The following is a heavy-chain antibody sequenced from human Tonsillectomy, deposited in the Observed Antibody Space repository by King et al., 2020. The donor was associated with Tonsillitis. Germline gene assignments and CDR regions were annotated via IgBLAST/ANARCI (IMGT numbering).Heavy chain of an antibody. J-gene: IGHJ3*02. Sequence: VQLVESGGGLVQPGGSLRLSCAASGFTFSNYWMTWVRQAPGKGLQWVANIKKDESVKNYVDSVKGRFTVSRDNTKNSLYLQMDSLRVDDTAVYFCARDMNPHDGSVNYDAFDIWGPGTMVTVSS. CDR2: IKKDESVK. CDR1: GFTFSNYW. CDR3: ARDMNPHDGSVNYDAFDI. D-gene: IGHD3-22*01. V-gene: IGHV3-7*03.